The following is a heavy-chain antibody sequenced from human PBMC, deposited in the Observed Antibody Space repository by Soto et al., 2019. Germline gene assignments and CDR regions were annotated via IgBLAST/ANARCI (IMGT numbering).Heavy chain of an antibody. CDR2: INHSGST. V-gene: IGHV4-34*01. CDR3: ARDSSLELLLYYFDY. D-gene: IGHD1-7*01. Sequence: PSETLSLTCAVYGGSFSGYYWSWIRQPPGKGLEWIGEINHSGSTNYNPSLKSRVTISVDTSKNQFSLKLSSVTAADTAVYYCARDSSLELLLYYFDYWGQGTLVTVSS. J-gene: IGHJ4*02. CDR1: GGSFSGYY.